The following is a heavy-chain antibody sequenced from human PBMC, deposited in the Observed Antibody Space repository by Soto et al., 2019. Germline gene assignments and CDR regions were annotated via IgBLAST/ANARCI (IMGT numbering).Heavy chain of an antibody. CDR2: IYHSGST. J-gene: IGHJ3*02. Sequence: SETLSLTCAFSGGSISSGGYYWSWIRQPPGKGLEWIGYIYHSGSTYYNPSLKSRVTISVDRSKNQFSLKLSSVTAADTAVYYCARGDCSGGSCYSVDIWGQGTMVT. CDR1: GGSISSGGYY. V-gene: IGHV4-30-2*01. CDR3: ARGDCSGGSCYSVDI. D-gene: IGHD2-15*01.